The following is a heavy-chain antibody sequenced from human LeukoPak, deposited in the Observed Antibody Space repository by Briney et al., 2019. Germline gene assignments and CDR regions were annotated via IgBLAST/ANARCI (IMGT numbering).Heavy chain of an antibody. Sequence: TGGSLRLSCAASGFTFSSYAMHWVRQAPGKGLEWVAVISYDGSNKYYADSVKGRFTISRDNSKNTLYLQMNSLRAEDTAVYYCARDPGHYGSGSNYKVIWYYFDYWGQGTLVTVSS. V-gene: IGHV3-30*04. CDR2: ISYDGSNK. CDR3: ARDPGHYGSGSNYKVIWYYFDY. J-gene: IGHJ4*02. CDR1: GFTFSSYA. D-gene: IGHD3-10*01.